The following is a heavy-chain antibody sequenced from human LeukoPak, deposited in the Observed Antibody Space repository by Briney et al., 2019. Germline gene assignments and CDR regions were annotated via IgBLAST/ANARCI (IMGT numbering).Heavy chain of an antibody. V-gene: IGHV1-2*02. D-gene: IGHD4-23*01. Sequence: ASVKVSCKASGYTFTGYYMHWVRQAPGQGLEWMGWINPNGGGTNYAQKFQGRVTMTRDTSISTAYMELSRLRSDDTAVYYCARGDGGNSDFDYWGQGTLVTVSS. J-gene: IGHJ4*02. CDR3: ARGDGGNSDFDY. CDR2: INPNGGGT. CDR1: GYTFTGYY.